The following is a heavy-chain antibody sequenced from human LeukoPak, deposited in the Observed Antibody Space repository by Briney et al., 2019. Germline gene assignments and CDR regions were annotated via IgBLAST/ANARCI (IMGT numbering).Heavy chain of an antibody. CDR3: ARHARSITMVRGVIRWFDP. V-gene: IGHV4-39*01. CDR1: LGSISSYY. J-gene: IGHJ5*02. Sequence: SETLSLTCTVSLGSISSYYWGWIRQPPGKGPEWIGSIYYSGSTYYNPSLKSRVTTPVDTSKNQFSLKLRSVTAADPAVYYCARHARSITMVRGVIRWFDPWGQGTLVTVSS. D-gene: IGHD3-10*01. CDR2: IYYSGST.